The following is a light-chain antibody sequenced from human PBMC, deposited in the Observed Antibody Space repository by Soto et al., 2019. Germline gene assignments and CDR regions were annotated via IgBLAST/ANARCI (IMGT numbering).Light chain of an antibody. Sequence: QSALTQPASVSGSPGQSITISCTGVSSDVGGYYLVSWYQHHSGKAPKLMIYEGSKRPSGVSNRFSGSKSDNTASLTISGLQAEDEADYYCSSYTTSRSCVFGGGTKLTVL. CDR1: SSDVGGYYL. V-gene: IGLV2-14*02. CDR3: SSYTTSRSCV. CDR2: EGS. J-gene: IGLJ1*01.